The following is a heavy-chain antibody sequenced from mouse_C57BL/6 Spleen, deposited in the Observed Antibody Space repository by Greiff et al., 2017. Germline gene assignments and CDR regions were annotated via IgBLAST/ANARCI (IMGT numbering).Heavy chain of an antibody. D-gene: IGHD2-5*01. J-gene: IGHJ3*01. V-gene: IGHV1-81*01. CDR1: GYTFTSYG. CDR3: AREGDYSNLFAY. Sequence: QVQLQQSGAELARPGASVKLSCKASGYTFTSYGISWVKQRTGQGLEWIGEIYPRSGNTYSNEKFKGKATLTADKSSSTAYMELRSLTSEDSAVYFCAREGDYSNLFAYWGQGTLVTVSA. CDR2: IYPRSGNT.